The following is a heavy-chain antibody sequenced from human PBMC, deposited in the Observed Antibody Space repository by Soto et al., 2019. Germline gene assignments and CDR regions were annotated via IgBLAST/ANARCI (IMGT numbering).Heavy chain of an antibody. CDR1: GGSISSYY. J-gene: IGHJ4*02. V-gene: IGHV4-59*08. Sequence: SETLSLTCTVSGGSISSYYWSWIRQPPGKGLEWIGYIYYSGSTNYNPSLKSRSTISVDTSKNQLSLKLSSVTAADTAVYYCGRRQNFFDYWGQGTLVTVSS. CDR3: GRRQNFFDY. CDR2: IYYSGST.